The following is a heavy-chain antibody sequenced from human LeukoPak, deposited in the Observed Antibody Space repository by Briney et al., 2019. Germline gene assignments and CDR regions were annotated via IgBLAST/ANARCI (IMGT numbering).Heavy chain of an antibody. D-gene: IGHD6-13*01. J-gene: IGHJ4*02. V-gene: IGHV1-8*01. Sequence: GASVKVSCKTSGFTFTGHDINWLRQATGQGLEWMGWMNPNSGNTGYAQKFQGRVTMTRNTSISTAYMELNSLRSEDTAVYYCARGGYFSDYWGQGTLVTVSS. CDR2: MNPNSGNT. CDR1: GFTFTGHD. CDR3: ARGGYFSDY.